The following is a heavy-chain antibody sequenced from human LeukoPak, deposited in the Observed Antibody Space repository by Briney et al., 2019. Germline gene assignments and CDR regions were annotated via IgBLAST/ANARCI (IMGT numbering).Heavy chain of an antibody. J-gene: IGHJ4*02. CDR1: GFTVSSNY. Sequence: PGGSLRLSCAASGFTVSSNYMSWVRQAPGKGLEWVSVIYSGGSTYYADSVKGRFTISRDNSKNTLYLQMNSLRAEDTAVYYCAGGRSQWELRDYFDYWGQGTLVTVSS. CDR3: AGGRSQWELRDYFDY. CDR2: IYSGGST. V-gene: IGHV3-53*01. D-gene: IGHD1-26*01.